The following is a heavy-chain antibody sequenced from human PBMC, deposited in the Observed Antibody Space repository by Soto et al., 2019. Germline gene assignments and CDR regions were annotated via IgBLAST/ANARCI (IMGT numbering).Heavy chain of an antibody. Sequence: PSETLSLTCTVSGGSISSYYWSWIRQPPGKGLEWIGYIYYSGSTNYNPSLKSRVTISVDTSKNQFSLKLSSVTAADTAVYYCARGTGHPYGSGSYNWFDPWGQGTLVTVSS. CDR2: IYYSGST. CDR1: GGSISSYY. V-gene: IGHV4-59*01. CDR3: ARGTGHPYGSGSYNWFDP. D-gene: IGHD3-10*01. J-gene: IGHJ5*02.